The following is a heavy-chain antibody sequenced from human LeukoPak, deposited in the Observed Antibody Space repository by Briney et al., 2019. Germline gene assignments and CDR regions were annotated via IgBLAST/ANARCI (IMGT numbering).Heavy chain of an antibody. CDR2: IDDGGNT. CDR1: GGSFSDYF. J-gene: IGHJ3*01. Sequence: SETLSLMCSVYGGSFSDYFWGWIRQPPGKGLEWIGEIDDGGNTNYNPSLMSRVIVAMEKSKKQFSLVMRSVTAADTAVYYCAGFSKITWGDWGDAFDVWGQGATVIVSS. V-gene: IGHV4-34*01. D-gene: IGHD2-21*02. CDR3: AGFSKITWGDWGDAFDV.